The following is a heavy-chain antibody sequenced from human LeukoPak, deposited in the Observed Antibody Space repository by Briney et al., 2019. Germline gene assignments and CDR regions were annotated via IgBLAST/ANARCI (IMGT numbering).Heavy chain of an antibody. Sequence: GASVKVSCRASGYTFTSYGISWVRQAPGQGLEWMGWISAYNGNTNYAQKLQGRVTMTTDTSTSTAYMELRSLRSDDTAVYYCAAHLVIDFDCDYWGQGTLVTVSS. V-gene: IGHV1-18*01. J-gene: IGHJ4*02. CDR3: AAHLVIDFDCDY. CDR1: GYTFTSYG. CDR2: ISAYNGNT. D-gene: IGHD3-9*01.